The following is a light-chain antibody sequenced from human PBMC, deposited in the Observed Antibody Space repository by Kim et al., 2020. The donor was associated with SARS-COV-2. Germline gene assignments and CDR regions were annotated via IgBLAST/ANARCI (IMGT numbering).Light chain of an antibody. CDR1: KLGDKY. J-gene: IGLJ2*01. CDR2: QDS. Sequence: VSPGQTASITCSGDKLGDKYACWYQQKPGQSPVLVIYQDSKRPSGIPERFSGSNSGNTATLTISGTQAMDEADYYCQAWDSSTAPFGGGTQLTVL. CDR3: QAWDSSTAP. V-gene: IGLV3-1*01.